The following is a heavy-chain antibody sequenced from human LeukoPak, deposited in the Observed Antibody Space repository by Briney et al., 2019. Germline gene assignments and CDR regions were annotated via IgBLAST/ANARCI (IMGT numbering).Heavy chain of an antibody. V-gene: IGHV1-2*06. CDR1: GYTFTGYY. Sequence: GASVKVSCKASGYTFTGYYMHWVRQAPGQGLEWMGRINPNSGGTNYAQKFQGRVTMTRDTSISTAYMELSRLRPDDTAVYYCARDLNAWYQLLFYWGQGTLVTVSS. CDR3: ARDLNAWYQLLFY. D-gene: IGHD2-2*01. CDR2: INPNSGGT. J-gene: IGHJ4*02.